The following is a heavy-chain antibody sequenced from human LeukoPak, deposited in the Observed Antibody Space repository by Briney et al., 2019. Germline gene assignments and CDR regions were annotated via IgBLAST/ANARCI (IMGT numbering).Heavy chain of an antibody. J-gene: IGHJ3*02. CDR1: GYSFTSYW. CDR3: ARLNYYDSSGYAAFDI. Sequence: GESLKISCKGSGYSFTSYWVGWVRQMPGKGLEWMGIIYPGDSDTRYSPSFQGQVTISADESISTAYLRWSSLKASDTAMYYCARLNYYDSSGYAAFDIWGQGTMVTVSS. CDR2: IYPGDSDT. D-gene: IGHD3-22*01. V-gene: IGHV5-51*01.